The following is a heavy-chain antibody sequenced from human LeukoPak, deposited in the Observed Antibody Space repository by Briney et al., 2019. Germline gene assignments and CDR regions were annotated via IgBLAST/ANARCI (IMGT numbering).Heavy chain of an antibody. CDR3: ARAPLGYCSSTSCRISYYYYYYMDV. J-gene: IGHJ6*03. CDR1: GDSISSYY. V-gene: IGHV4-4*07. D-gene: IGHD2-2*01. Sequence: SETLSLTCNVSGDSISSYYWSWIRQPAGKGLEWIGRIYTSGSTNYNPSLKSRVTISVDTSKNQFSLKLSSVTAADTAVYYCARAPLGYCSSTSCRISYYYYYYMDVWGKGTTVTVSS. CDR2: IYTSGST.